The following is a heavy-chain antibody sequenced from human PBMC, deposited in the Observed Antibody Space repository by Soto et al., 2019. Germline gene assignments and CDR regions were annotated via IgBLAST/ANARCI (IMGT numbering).Heavy chain of an antibody. CDR2: IYHSGST. Sequence: SETLSLTCAVSGGSISSGGYSWSWIRQPPGKGLEWIGYIYHSGSTYYNPSLKSRVTISVDTSKNQFSLKLSSVTAADTAVYYCAREAKRDPKFLYCSGGSCYRPDDAFDIWGQGTMVTVSS. V-gene: IGHV4-30-2*01. D-gene: IGHD2-15*01. CDR3: AREAKRDPKFLYCSGGSCYRPDDAFDI. CDR1: GGSISSGGYS. J-gene: IGHJ3*02.